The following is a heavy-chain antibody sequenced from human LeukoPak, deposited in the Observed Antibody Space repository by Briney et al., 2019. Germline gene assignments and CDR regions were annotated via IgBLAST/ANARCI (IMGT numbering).Heavy chain of an antibody. CDR3: AKHLGSHSFLFYYMDV. J-gene: IGHJ6*03. D-gene: IGHD2-21*01. CDR2: LSGSGTAT. CDR1: QFTFSRFA. V-gene: IGHV3-23*01. Sequence: GGSLRLSCEASQFTFSRFAMSWIRQAPGTGLEWVSTLSGSGTATYYADSVKGRFTTARDNSKDTLYLQMDNLRADDTAVYYCAKHLGSHSFLFYYMDVWGTGTSVIVSS.